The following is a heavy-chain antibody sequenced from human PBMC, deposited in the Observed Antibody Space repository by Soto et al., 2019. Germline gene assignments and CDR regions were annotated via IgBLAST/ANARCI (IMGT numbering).Heavy chain of an antibody. CDR1: GYSFTSYW. CDR2: IDPSDSYT. V-gene: IGHV5-10-1*03. Sequence: EVQLVQSGAEVKKPGESLRISCKGSGYSFTSYWISWVRQMPGKGLEWMGRIDPSDSYTNYSPSFQGHVTISADKSISTAYLQWSSLKASDTAMYYCATPAAPANTYEYYFDYWGQGTLVTVSS. CDR3: ATPAAPANTYEYYFDY. J-gene: IGHJ4*02. D-gene: IGHD6-13*01.